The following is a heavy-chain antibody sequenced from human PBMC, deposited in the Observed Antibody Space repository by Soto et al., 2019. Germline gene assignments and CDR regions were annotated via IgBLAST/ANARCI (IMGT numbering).Heavy chain of an antibody. CDR1: GYSFINYG. Sequence: QVQLVQSGAEVKKPGASVKVSCKFSGYSFINYGMTWVRPAPGQGLEWMGWISGSNGATNYAQRFQGRVTLTTDTSTNTAYMELRSLRLDDTAVYYCARDSKWLIIKGNWFDSWGQGTLVTVSS. D-gene: IGHD5-12*01. CDR2: ISGSNGAT. V-gene: IGHV1-18*04. CDR3: ARDSKWLIIKGNWFDS. J-gene: IGHJ5*01.